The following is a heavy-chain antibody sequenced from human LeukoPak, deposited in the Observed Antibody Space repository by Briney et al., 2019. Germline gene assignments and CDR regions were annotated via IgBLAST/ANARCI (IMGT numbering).Heavy chain of an antibody. Sequence: GGSLRLSCAASGFTFSSYWMSWVRQAPGKGLEWVANIKQDGSEKYYVDSVKGRFTISRDNAKNSLYLQMNSLRAEDTALYYCARVRVSVYYGSGSYPYYFDYWGQGTLVTVSS. D-gene: IGHD3-10*01. CDR3: ARVRVSVYYGSGSYPYYFDY. CDR2: IKQDGSEK. J-gene: IGHJ4*02. CDR1: GFTFSSYW. V-gene: IGHV3-7*03.